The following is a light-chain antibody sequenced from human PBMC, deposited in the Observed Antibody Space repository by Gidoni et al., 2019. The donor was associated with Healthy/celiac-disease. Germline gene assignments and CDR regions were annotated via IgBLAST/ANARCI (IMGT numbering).Light chain of an antibody. CDR3: QQFNNYPLT. Sequence: IQMTPPPSPLSASVGDRVTITCRASQGISSALAWYQQKPGKAPKLLIYGASSMESGVPARFSGSGSGTDFTLTISSLQPEDFATYYCQQFNNYPLTFGQGTKVEIK. J-gene: IGKJ1*01. CDR1: QGISSA. CDR2: GAS. V-gene: IGKV1D-13*01.